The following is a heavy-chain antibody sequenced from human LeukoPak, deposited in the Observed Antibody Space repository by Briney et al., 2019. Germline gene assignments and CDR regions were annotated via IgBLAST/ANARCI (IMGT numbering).Heavy chain of an antibody. J-gene: IGHJ4*02. CDR2: VYDSGIT. D-gene: IGHD5-18*01. CDR3: ARHPGIQLWIDN. CDR1: GFTFSSYA. V-gene: IGHV4-59*08. Sequence: GSLRLSCSASGFTFSSYAMNWVRQAPGKGLEWIGYVYDSGITSYNPSLKSRVTISADTSKNQFSLNLISVTAADTAVYYCARHPGIQLWIDNWGQGTLVTVSS.